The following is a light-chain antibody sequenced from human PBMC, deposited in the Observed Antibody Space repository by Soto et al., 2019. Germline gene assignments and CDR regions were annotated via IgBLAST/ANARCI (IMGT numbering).Light chain of an antibody. CDR2: EVS. V-gene: IGLV2-14*01. CDR3: SSYTSSSYVV. Sequence: QSALTQPASVSGSPGQSITISCTGTSSDIGHYDYVSWYQQHPGKAPKLMIYEVSNRPSGVSNRFSGSKSGNTASLTISGLQAEDEADYYCSSYTSSSYVVFGGGTKLTVL. J-gene: IGLJ2*01. CDR1: SSDIGHYDY.